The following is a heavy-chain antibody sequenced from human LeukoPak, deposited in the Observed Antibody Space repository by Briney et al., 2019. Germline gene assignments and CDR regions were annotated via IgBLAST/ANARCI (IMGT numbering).Heavy chain of an antibody. D-gene: IGHD2/OR15-2a*01. Sequence: GGSLRLSCAASGFTFSDYAMHWVRQAPGKGLEWVAVIAYGGTNEYHADSVKGRFTISRDNSKNTLYLQMSSLRPEDTAVHYCARNKPITAFFGMDVWGQGTTVTVSS. J-gene: IGHJ6*02. CDR1: GFTFSDYA. CDR2: IAYGGTNE. V-gene: IGHV3-30*04. CDR3: ARNKPITAFFGMDV.